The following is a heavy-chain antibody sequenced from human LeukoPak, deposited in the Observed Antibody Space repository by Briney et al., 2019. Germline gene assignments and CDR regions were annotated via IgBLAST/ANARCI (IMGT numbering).Heavy chain of an antibody. CDR3: ARHVSYYDILTGYFPGYFDY. CDR1: GGSISSYY. CDR2: IYYSGST. D-gene: IGHD3-9*01. V-gene: IGHV4-59*08. J-gene: IGHJ4*02. Sequence: SETLSLTCTVSGGSISSYYWSWIRQSPGKGLEWIGYIYYSGSTNYNPSLKSRVTISVDTSKNQFSLKLSSVTAADTAVYYCARHVSYYDILTGYFPGYFDYWGQGTLVTVSS.